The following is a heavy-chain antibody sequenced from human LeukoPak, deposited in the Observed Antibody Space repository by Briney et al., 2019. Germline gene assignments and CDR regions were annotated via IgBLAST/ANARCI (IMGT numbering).Heavy chain of an antibody. J-gene: IGHJ4*02. CDR3: ARDREPYRGVTTLAY. CDR2: IWYDGSNK. Sequence: PGGPLRLSCAASGFTFSSYGMHWVRQAPGKGLEWVAVIWYDGSNKYYADSVKGRFTISRDNSKNTLYLQMNSLRAEDTAVYYCARDREPYRGVTTLAYWGQGTLVTVSS. D-gene: IGHD4-23*01. V-gene: IGHV3-33*01. CDR1: GFTFSSYG.